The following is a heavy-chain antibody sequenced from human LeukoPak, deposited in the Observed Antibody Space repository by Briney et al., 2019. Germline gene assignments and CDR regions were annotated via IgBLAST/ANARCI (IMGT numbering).Heavy chain of an antibody. CDR1: GYSFTSYW. CDR3: ARRFCSGGSCYKVGVAAKNWFDP. Sequence: GESLKISCKGSGYSFTSYWIGWVRQMPGKGLEWMGIIYPGDSDTRYSPSFQGQVTISADKSISTAYLQWSSLKASDTAMYYCARRFCSGGSCYKVGVAAKNWFDPWGQGTLVTVSS. V-gene: IGHV5-51*01. J-gene: IGHJ5*02. CDR2: IYPGDSDT. D-gene: IGHD2-15*01.